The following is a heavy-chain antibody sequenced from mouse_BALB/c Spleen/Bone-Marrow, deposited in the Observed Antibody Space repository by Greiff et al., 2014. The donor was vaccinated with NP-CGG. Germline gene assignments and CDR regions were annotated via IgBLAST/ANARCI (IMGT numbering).Heavy chain of an antibody. D-gene: IGHD2-14*01. CDR3: ARDRGVQGYAMDY. Sequence: EVKLMESGGGLVKPGGSLKLSCAASGFTFSDYYMYWVRQTPEKRPEWVATISDGSTYTYYPDSVKGRFTISRDNAKNNLYLQMSSLKSEDTALYYCARDRGVQGYAMDYWGQGTSVTVSS. V-gene: IGHV5-4*02. CDR1: GFTFSDYY. J-gene: IGHJ4*01. CDR2: ISDGSTYT.